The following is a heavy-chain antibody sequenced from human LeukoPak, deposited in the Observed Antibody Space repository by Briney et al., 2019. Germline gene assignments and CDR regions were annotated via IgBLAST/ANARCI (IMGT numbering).Heavy chain of an antibody. CDR2: INHSGST. Sequence: SETLSLTCAVYGESFGGHYWTGIRQPPGRGLDWIGEINHSGSTTSNPSLNNRVTISVDTSKNQFSLKLTSVTAADTAVYYCARPRYGSGSLDSWGQGTLVTVSS. V-gene: IGHV4-34*01. J-gene: IGHJ4*02. D-gene: IGHD3-10*01. CDR1: GESFGGHY. CDR3: ARPRYGSGSLDS.